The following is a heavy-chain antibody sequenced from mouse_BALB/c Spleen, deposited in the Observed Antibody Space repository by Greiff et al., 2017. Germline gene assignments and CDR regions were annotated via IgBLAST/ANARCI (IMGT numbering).Heavy chain of an antibody. D-gene: IGHD2-4*01. CDR1: GYAFSSYW. CDR3: ASMITTTGYFDV. V-gene: IGHV1-80*01. Sequence: VQLQQSGAELVRPGSSVKISCKASGYAFSSYWMNWVKQRPGQGLEWIGQIYPGDGDTNYNGKFKGKATLTADKSSSTAYMQLSSLTSEDSAVYFCASMITTTGYFDVWGAGTTVTVSS. CDR2: IYPGDGDT. J-gene: IGHJ1*01.